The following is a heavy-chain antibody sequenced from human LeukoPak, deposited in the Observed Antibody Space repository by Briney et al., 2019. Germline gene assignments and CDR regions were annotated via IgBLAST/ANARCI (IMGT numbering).Heavy chain of an antibody. J-gene: IGHJ4*02. CDR1: GYTFTGYY. CDR2: ISAYNGNI. D-gene: IGHD4-11*01. Sequence: ASVKVSCKASGYTFTGYYMHWVRQAPGQGLEWMGWISAYNGNINYAQKLQGRVTKTTDTSTSTAYMELSRLRSDDTAVYYCARGPSTTVTNRNYFDYWGQGTLVTVSS. V-gene: IGHV1-18*04. CDR3: ARGPSTTVTNRNYFDY.